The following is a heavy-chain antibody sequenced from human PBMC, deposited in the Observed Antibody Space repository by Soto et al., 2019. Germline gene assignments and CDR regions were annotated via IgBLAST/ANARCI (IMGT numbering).Heavy chain of an antibody. CDR3: AREIQVGRGVVAYDYCMDV. D-gene: IGHD1-1*01. CDR2: VNPYNGNT. J-gene: IGHJ6*02. V-gene: IGHV1-18*01. Sequence: QLVQSGGELKKPGASVKVSCKASGYTINTYGFSWLRLGPGQGLQWMGWVNPYNGNTHDAQSLQGRLTLTTDPSTNTSYMGLRSLPADDTGVYLCAREIQVGRGVVAYDYCMDVWGQGTTVTVSS. CDR1: GYTINTYG.